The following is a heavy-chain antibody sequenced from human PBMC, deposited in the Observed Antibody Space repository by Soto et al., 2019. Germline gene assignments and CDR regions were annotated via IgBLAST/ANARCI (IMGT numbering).Heavy chain of an antibody. D-gene: IGHD6-13*01. J-gene: IGHJ4*02. V-gene: IGHV3-23*01. CDR3: AIDRERDAWYEDY. CDR2: ISGRDGST. Sequence: EVQLLESGGGLVHPGGSLRLSCVASGFRFSSYAMSWVRQAPGEGLEWVSVISGRDGSTYYADFVKGRFTISRDDSRNTLYLQMHSLRAEDTAVYYCAIDRERDAWYEDYWGQGTLVTVSS. CDR1: GFRFSSYA.